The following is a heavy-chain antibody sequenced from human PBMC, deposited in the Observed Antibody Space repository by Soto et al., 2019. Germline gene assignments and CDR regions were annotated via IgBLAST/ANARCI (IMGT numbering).Heavy chain of an antibody. D-gene: IGHD6-19*01. CDR2: IIPIFGTA. CDR1: GGTFSSYA. CDR3: ARGTKWLTQPNWFDP. J-gene: IGHJ5*02. V-gene: IGHV1-69*01. Sequence: QVQLVQSGAEVKKPGSSVKVSCKASGGTFSSYAISWVRQAPVQGLEWMGGIIPIFGTANYAQKFQGRVTITADESTRTAYMELSSLRSEDTAVYYCARGTKWLTQPNWFDPWGQGTLVTVSS.